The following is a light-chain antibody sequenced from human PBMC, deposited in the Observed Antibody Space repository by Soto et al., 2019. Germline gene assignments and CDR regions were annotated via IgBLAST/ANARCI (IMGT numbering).Light chain of an antibody. CDR2: AAS. V-gene: IGKV1-39*01. J-gene: IGKJ1*01. CDR3: QQSDNTLTWT. CDR1: QDISRW. Sequence: DIQMTQSPPTLPASAGDRVTITFRASQDISRWLAWYQQKPGKAPNLLIYAASSLQSGVPSRFSGSRSGTEFTLTISSLQPEDFATYYCQQSDNTLTWTFGQGTKVDIK.